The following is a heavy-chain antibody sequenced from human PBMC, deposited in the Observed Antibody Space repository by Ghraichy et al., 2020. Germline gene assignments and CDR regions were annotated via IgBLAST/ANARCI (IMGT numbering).Heavy chain of an antibody. CDR1: GFTFDDYA. CDR2: ISWDGGST. Sequence: GGSLRLSCAASGFTFDDYAMHWVRQAPGKGLEWVSLISWDGGSTYYADSVKGRFTISRDNSKNSLYLQMNSLRAEDTALYYCAKSQYSADPYCTNGVCYPTPFDYWGQGTLVTVSS. CDR3: AKSQYSADPYCTNGVCYPTPFDY. D-gene: IGHD2-8*01. V-gene: IGHV3-43D*03. J-gene: IGHJ4*02.